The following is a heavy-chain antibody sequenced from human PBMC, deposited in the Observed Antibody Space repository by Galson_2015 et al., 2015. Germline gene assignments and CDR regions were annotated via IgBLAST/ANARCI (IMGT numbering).Heavy chain of an antibody. Sequence: SLRLSCAASGFTFRNYWMVWVRQTPEKGLQWVAKIKYDGSQTFYVDSVKGRFTISRDNAENSLDLQMNSLRADDTAVYYCARDANRGGEFAYWGQGAPVTVSS. CDR3: ARDANRGGEFAY. CDR1: GFTFRNYW. CDR2: IKYDGSQT. J-gene: IGHJ4*02. V-gene: IGHV3-7*03. D-gene: IGHD1-14*01.